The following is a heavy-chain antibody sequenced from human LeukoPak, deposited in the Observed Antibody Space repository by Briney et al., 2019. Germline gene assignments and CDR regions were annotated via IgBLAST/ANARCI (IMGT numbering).Heavy chain of an antibody. CDR2: IIPIFGTA. CDR3: ARGGSGWYTYNWFDP. Sequence: SVKVSCKASGGTFSSYAISWVRQAHGQGLEWMGRIIPIFGTANYAQKFQGRVTITTDESTSTAYMELSSLRSEDTAVYYCARGGSGWYTYNWFDPWGQGTLVTVSS. CDR1: GGTFSSYA. D-gene: IGHD6-19*01. V-gene: IGHV1-69*05. J-gene: IGHJ5*02.